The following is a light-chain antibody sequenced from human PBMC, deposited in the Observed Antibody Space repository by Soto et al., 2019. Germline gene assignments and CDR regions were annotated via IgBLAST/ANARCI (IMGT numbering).Light chain of an antibody. CDR3: CSYAGSYTHVV. J-gene: IGLJ2*01. CDR2: DVS. V-gene: IGLV2-11*01. Sequence: QSALTQPASVSGSPGQSITISCTGTSSDVGSHNLVSWYQQHPGQAPKLMIYDVSKRPSGVPDRFSGSKSGNTASLTISGLQAEDEADYYCCSYAGSYTHVVFGGGTKVTVL. CDR1: SSDVGSHNL.